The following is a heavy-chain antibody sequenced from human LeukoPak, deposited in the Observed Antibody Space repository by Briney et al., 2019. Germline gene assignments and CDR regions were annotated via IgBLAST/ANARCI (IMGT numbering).Heavy chain of an antibody. CDR1: GFTFDDYA. CDR2: ISGDGGST. D-gene: IGHD1-26*01. Sequence: PGGSLRLSCAASGFTFDDYAMHWVRQAPGKGLEWVSLISGDGGSTYYADSVKGRFTISRDNSKNSLYLQMNSLRTEDTALYYCAKDREWELLSVFDYWGQGTLVTVPS. V-gene: IGHV3-43*02. CDR3: AKDREWELLSVFDY. J-gene: IGHJ4*02.